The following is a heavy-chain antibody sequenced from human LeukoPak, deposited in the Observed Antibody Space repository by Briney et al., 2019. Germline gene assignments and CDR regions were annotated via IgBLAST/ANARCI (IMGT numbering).Heavy chain of an antibody. Sequence: ASVKVSCKASGYTFTTSDIAWVRQVPGQGLEWMGWMNPNSGNTGYAQKFQGRVTMTRNTSISTAHMELSSLRSEDTAVYYCARPTILSGHTYGFDYYYYYIDVWAKGTTVTVSS. V-gene: IGHV1-8*01. D-gene: IGHD5-18*01. J-gene: IGHJ6*03. CDR1: GYTFTTSD. CDR2: MNPNSGNT. CDR3: ARPTILSGHTYGFDYYYYYIDV.